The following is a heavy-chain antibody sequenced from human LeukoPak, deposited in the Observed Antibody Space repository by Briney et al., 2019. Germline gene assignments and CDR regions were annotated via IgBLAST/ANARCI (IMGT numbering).Heavy chain of an antibody. V-gene: IGHV3-11*04. CDR1: GFTFSDYY. CDR2: ISSSGSTI. D-gene: IGHD3-10*01. CDR3: ARVTSGSSYRPFDY. Sequence: GGSLRLSCAASGFTFSDYYMSWIRQAPGKGLEWVSYISSSGSTIYYADSVKGRFTISRDSAKNSLYLQMNSLRAEDTAVYYCARVTSGSSYRPFDYWGQGTLVTVSS. J-gene: IGHJ4*02.